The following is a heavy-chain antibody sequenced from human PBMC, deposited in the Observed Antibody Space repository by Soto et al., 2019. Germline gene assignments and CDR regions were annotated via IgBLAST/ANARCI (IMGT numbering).Heavy chain of an antibody. CDR1: GGSISSFF. CDR3: ARDLGGPTINGRMTWFDP. CDR2: IDHSGST. Sequence: QVQVRESGPGLVKPSETLSLVCTVSGGSISSFFWSWIRQPPGKGLEWIGFIDHSGSTAYNPSPRSRATRSVDTSKNHLSLKLNSVTAADTAMYYCARDLGGPTINGRMTWFDPWGQGTLVIVSS. J-gene: IGHJ5*02. V-gene: IGHV4-59*01. D-gene: IGHD1-26*01.